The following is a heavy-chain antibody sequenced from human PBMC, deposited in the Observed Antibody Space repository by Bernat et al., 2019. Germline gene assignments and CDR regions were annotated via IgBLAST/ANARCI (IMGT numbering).Heavy chain of an antibody. Sequence: EVQLVESGGGLVQPGGSLTLSCAASGFTFSSFWMSWVRQAPGKGLEYVSAIGNNGANTYYAASVKGRFAISRENSKNTLYLQMSSLRAEDTAVYYCVKGVGTMVRDGVDVWGQGITVTVFS. CDR1: GFTFSSFW. J-gene: IGHJ6*02. V-gene: IGHV3-64D*06. CDR2: IGNNGANT. D-gene: IGHD3-10*01. CDR3: VKGVGTMVRDGVDV.